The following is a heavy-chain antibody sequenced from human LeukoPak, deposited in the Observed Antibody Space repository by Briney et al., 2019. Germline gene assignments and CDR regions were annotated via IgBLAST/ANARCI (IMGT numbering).Heavy chain of an antibody. V-gene: IGHV3-74*01. Sequence: GGSLRLSCAASGFKFSNYWMHWVRQAPGKGLVWVSRINPDGSSTSYADSVKGRFTISRDNAKNSLYLQMNSLRAEDTAVYYCARDFGYDYVDYWGQGTLVTVSS. CDR1: GFKFSNYW. J-gene: IGHJ4*02. CDR3: ARDFGYDYVDY. D-gene: IGHD5-12*01. CDR2: INPDGSST.